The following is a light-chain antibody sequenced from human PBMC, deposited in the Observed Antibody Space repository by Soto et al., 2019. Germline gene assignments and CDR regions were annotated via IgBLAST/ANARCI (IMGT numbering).Light chain of an antibody. V-gene: IGLV2-8*01. CDR2: EVN. CDR1: SSDIGAYNF. CDR3: ASNEARGI. Sequence: QSVLTQPPSASGSPGQSVTISCTGASSDIGAYNFVSWYQQHPGKAPKLIIYEVNRRPSGVPDRFSGSKSGNTASLTVSGLQADDEADYFCASNEARGILGGGTQLTVL. J-gene: IGLJ2*01.